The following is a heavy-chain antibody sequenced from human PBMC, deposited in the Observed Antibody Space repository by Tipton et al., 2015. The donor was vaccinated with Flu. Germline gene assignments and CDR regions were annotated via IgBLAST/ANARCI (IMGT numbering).Heavy chain of an antibody. CDR2: VSRTGST. CDR3: ARRDYSNYVSDPKSWFDP. CDR1: GDSISSDFY. V-gene: IGHV4-38-2*01. D-gene: IGHD4-11*01. Sequence: LRLSCAVSGDSISSDFYWARIRQFPGKGLEWIETVSRTGSTIYNPSLKSRVTISIDTSKNQFSLNMRSVTAADMAVYYCARRDYSNYVSDPKSWFDPWGQGTLVAVSS. J-gene: IGHJ5*02.